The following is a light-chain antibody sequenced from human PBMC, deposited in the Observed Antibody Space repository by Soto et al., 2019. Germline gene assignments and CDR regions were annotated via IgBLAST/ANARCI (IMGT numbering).Light chain of an antibody. CDR3: QQYNSYST. CDR2: DVS. Sequence: MTPSPSTRSANDGDRVIIRCRPSQSISRRLAWYQQKPGKAPRLLIDDVSTLESGVPSRFSGSGSETEFTLTISGLQPGDSATYYCQQYNSYSTFGQGTMVDI. J-gene: IGKJ1*01. V-gene: IGKV1-5*01. CDR1: QSISRR.